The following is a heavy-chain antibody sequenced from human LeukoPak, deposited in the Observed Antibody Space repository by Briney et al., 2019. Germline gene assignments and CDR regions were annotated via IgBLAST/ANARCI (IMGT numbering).Heavy chain of an antibody. V-gene: IGHV3-7*01. Sequence: PGGSLRLSCAASGFTFSSYLMSWVRQVPGKGLEWVANIYQDGSEKYYVDSVKGRFTISRDNAKNSLYLQMNSLTAEDTAVYYCARDRRRSGFGELSYFDYWGQGTLATVSS. CDR2: IYQDGSEK. CDR3: ARDRRRSGFGELSYFDY. CDR1: GFTFSSYL. J-gene: IGHJ4*02. D-gene: IGHD3-10*01.